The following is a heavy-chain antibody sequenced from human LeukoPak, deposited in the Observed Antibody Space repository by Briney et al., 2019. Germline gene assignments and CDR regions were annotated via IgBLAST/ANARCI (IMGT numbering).Heavy chain of an antibody. Sequence: ASLKGSCKASGYTFTSYYMHWVRQAPGQGLEWMGIINPSGGSTSYAQKFQGRVTMTRDMSTSTVYMELSSLRSEDTAVYYCATGIGYYDSSGCPFDYWGQGTLVTVSS. CDR1: GYTFTSYY. J-gene: IGHJ4*02. CDR2: INPSGGST. D-gene: IGHD3-22*01. V-gene: IGHV1-46*01. CDR3: ATGIGYYDSSGCPFDY.